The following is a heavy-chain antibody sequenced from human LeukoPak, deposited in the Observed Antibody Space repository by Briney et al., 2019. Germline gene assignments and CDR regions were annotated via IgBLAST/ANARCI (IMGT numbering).Heavy chain of an antibody. V-gene: IGHV1-2*02. CDR3: ARRYNWNRCWYYFDY. D-gene: IGHD1-1*01. Sequence: ASVKVSCKASGYTFTGYYMHWVRQAPGQGLEWMGWINPNSGGTNYAQKFQGRVTMTRDTSISTAYMELSRLRSDDTAVYYCARRYNWNRCWYYFDYWGQGTLVTVSS. CDR1: GYTFTGYY. CDR2: INPNSGGT. J-gene: IGHJ4*02.